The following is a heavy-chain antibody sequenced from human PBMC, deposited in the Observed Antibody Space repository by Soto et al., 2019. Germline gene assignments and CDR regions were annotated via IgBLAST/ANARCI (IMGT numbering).Heavy chain of an antibody. CDR2: IIPIFGTA. D-gene: IGHD2-2*01. V-gene: IGHV1-69*13. CDR3: ARAHKRYCSSTSCYPYNWFDP. CDR1: GGTFSSYA. J-gene: IGHJ5*02. Sequence: SVKVSCKASGGTFSSYAISWVRQAPGQGLEWMGGIIPIFGTANYAQKFQGRVTITADESTSTAYMELSSLRSEDTAVYYCARAHKRYCSSTSCYPYNWFDPWGQGTLVTVSS.